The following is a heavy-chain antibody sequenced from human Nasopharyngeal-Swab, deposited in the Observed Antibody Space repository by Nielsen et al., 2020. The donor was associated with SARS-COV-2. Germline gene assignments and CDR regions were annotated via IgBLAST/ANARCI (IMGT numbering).Heavy chain of an antibody. V-gene: IGHV4-39*07. CDR2: IYYSGST. D-gene: IGHD3-3*01. CDR1: GGSISSRSSY. CDR3: ASGTRDFWSGYDHYFDY. J-gene: IGHJ4*02. Sequence: SETLSLTCTVSGGSISSRSSYWGWIRQPPGKGLEWIGSIYYSGSTNYNPSLKSRVTISVDTSKNRFSLKLSSVTAADTAVYYCASGTRDFWSGYDHYFDYWGQGTLVTVSS.